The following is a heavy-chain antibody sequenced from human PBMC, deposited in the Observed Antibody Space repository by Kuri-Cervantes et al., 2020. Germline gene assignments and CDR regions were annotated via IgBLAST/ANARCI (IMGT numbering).Heavy chain of an antibody. CDR2: MNPNSGNT. CDR1: GYTFTSYD. V-gene: IGHV1-8*02. D-gene: IGHD4-11*01. CDR3: ARQVSSWYFDL. Sequence: ASVKVSCKASGYTFTSYDINWVRQATGQGLEWMGWMNPNSGNTGYAQKFQGRVTMTRNTSISTAYTELSGLRSEDTAVYYCARQVSSWYFDLWGRGTLVTVSS. J-gene: IGHJ2*01.